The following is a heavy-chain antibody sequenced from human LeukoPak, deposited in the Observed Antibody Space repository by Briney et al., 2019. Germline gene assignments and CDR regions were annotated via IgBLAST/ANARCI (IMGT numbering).Heavy chain of an antibody. Sequence: ASVKVSCKASGYTFTGYYMHWVRQAPGQGLEWMGWINPNSGGTNYAQKFQGRVTMTRDTSISTAYMELSRLRSDDTAVYYCARDYCGGDCFPDYWGQGTLVTVSS. D-gene: IGHD2-21*02. J-gene: IGHJ4*02. CDR1: GYTFTGYY. CDR2: INPNSGGT. CDR3: ARDYCGGDCFPDY. V-gene: IGHV1-2*02.